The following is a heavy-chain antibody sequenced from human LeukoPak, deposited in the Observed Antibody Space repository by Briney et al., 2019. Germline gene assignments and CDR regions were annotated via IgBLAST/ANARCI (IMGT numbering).Heavy chain of an antibody. Sequence: GGSLRLSCAAPGLTFSNYWMDWVRQAPGKGLEWVANIKQDGSEKNYVDSVKGRFIISRDNAKNSLYLQMNTLRADDTAVYYCARDGFGTGSNWGQGTLVTVSS. CDR2: IKQDGSEK. D-gene: IGHD3-16*01. V-gene: IGHV3-7*03. CDR1: GLTFSNYW. CDR3: ARDGFGTGSN. J-gene: IGHJ4*02.